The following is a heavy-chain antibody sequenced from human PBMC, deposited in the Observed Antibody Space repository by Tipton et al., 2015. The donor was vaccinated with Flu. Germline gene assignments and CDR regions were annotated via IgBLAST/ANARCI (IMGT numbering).Heavy chain of an antibody. CDR1: GAAINSYY. CDR2: SYYSGST. Sequence: TLSLTCTISGAAINSYYWSWIRQPPGKGLEWIGYSYYSGSTSYNPSLKSRVSISVDTSKKQFSLKLSSMTAADTAVYYCAREDFWSGPRSFDIWGQGTMVTVSS. V-gene: IGHV4-59*01. D-gene: IGHD3-3*01. CDR3: AREDFWSGPRSFDI. J-gene: IGHJ3*02.